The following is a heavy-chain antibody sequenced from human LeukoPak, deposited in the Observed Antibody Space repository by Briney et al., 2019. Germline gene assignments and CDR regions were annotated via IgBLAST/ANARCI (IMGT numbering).Heavy chain of an antibody. Sequence: KPSETLSLTCTVSGDSISNYYWNWIRQPPGKGLECIGYIYYSGTTNYNPSLKSRVSMSVDTSKNQFSLKLSSVTAADTAVYYCARDPIQLWSEMGIDYWGQGTLVTVSS. J-gene: IGHJ4*02. CDR2: IYYSGTT. CDR1: GDSISNYY. D-gene: IGHD5-18*01. V-gene: IGHV4-59*12. CDR3: ARDPIQLWSEMGIDY.